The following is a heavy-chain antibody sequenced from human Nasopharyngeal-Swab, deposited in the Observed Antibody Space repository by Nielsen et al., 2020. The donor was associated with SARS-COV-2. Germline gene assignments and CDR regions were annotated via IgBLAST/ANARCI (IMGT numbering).Heavy chain of an antibody. J-gene: IGHJ6*02. Sequence: ASVKVSCKVSGYTLTELSMHWVRQAPGKGLEWMGGFDPEDGETIYAQKFQGRVTMTEDTSTDTAYMELRGLRSDDTAFYYCANVQAHYGMDVWGHGTTVTVSS. CDR1: GYTLTELS. CDR3: ANVQAHYGMDV. CDR2: FDPEDGET. D-gene: IGHD1-1*01. V-gene: IGHV1-24*01.